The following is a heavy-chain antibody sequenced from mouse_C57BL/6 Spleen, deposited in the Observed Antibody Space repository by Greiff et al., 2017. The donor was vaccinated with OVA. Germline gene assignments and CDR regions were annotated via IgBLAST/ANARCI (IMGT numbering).Heavy chain of an antibody. J-gene: IGHJ2*01. Sequence: ESGPGLVKPSQSLSLTCSVTGYSITSGYYWNWIRQFPGNKLEWMGYISYDGSNNYNPSLKNRISVTRDTSKNQFFLKLNSVTTEDTATEYCAREDYYDSMNYLDYWGQGTTLTVSS. CDR2: ISYDGSN. D-gene: IGHD1-1*01. V-gene: IGHV3-6*01. CDR3: AREDYYDSMNYLDY. CDR1: GYSITSGYY.